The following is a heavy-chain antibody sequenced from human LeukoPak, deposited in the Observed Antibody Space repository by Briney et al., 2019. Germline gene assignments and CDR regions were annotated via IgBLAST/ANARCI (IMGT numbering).Heavy chain of an antibody. CDR3: AREGLRFLPVPSYGMDV. J-gene: IGHJ6*02. V-gene: IGHV1-2*04. D-gene: IGHD5-12*01. CDR2: INPNSGGT. Sequence: ASVKVSCKASGYTFTGYYMHWVRQAPGQGLEWMGWINPNSGGTNYAQKFQGWVTMTRDTSISTAYMELSRLRSDDTAVYYCAREGLRFLPVPSYGMDVWGQGTTVTVSS. CDR1: GYTFTGYY.